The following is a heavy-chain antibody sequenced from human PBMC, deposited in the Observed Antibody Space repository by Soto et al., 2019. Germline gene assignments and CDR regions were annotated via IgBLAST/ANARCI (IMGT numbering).Heavy chain of an antibody. CDR2: ISGSGDGR. CDR3: AKEGIPRITDFDY. J-gene: IGHJ4*02. V-gene: IGHV3-23*01. Sequence: EVQLLESGGGLVQPGGSLRLSCAASGFTFSSHAMSWVRQAPGKGLEWVSAISGSGDGRYYADTVKGRFTISRDNSKSTLHLQMNSLGAEDTAVYYCAKEGIPRITDFDYWGQGTLVTVSS. D-gene: IGHD1-20*01. CDR1: GFTFSSHA.